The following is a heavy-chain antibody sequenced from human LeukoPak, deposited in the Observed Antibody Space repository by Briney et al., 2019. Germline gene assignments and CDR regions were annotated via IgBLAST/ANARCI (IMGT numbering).Heavy chain of an antibody. CDR3: ARDQALGSYDAFDI. D-gene: IGHD3-16*01. J-gene: IGHJ3*02. Sequence: SQSLSLTCGISGDGVSSNSAAWNWIRQSPSRGLEWLGRTYYRSKWYNDYAVSVKSRITINPDTSKNQFSLQLNSVTPEDTAVYYCARDQALGSYDAFDIWGQGTMVTVSS. V-gene: IGHV6-1*01. CDR1: GDGVSSNSAA. CDR2: TYYRSKWYN.